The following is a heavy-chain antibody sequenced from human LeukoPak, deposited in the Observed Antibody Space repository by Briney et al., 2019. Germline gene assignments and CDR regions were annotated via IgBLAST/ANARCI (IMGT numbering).Heavy chain of an antibody. D-gene: IGHD6-19*01. J-gene: IGHJ4*02. V-gene: IGHV1-18*01. CDR1: GYTFSTYG. CDR2: ISAYNGHT. Sequence: ASVNVSCKASGYTFSTYGISWVRQAPGQGLEWMGWISAYNGHTNYAQKFQGRVTMTTDTSTSTAYMELTSLTSDDTAVYYCARDKDLGAVAGTFDYWGQGTLVTVSS. CDR3: ARDKDLGAVAGTFDY.